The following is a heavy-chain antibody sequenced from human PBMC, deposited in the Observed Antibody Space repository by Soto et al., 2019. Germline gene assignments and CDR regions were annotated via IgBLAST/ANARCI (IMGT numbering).Heavy chain of an antibody. CDR3: AREHLPFYCSGGSCYPSGFDY. CDR2: IGGSGGSL. D-gene: IGHD2-15*01. Sequence: GSLRLSYAASGFTFSSYAMSWVRQAPGKGLEWVSAIGGSGGSLYYADSVKGRFTISRDNSKNTLYLQRNSLRAEDTAVYYCAREHLPFYCSGGSCYPSGFDYWGQGTLVTVSS. CDR1: GFTFSSYA. V-gene: IGHV3-23*01. J-gene: IGHJ4*02.